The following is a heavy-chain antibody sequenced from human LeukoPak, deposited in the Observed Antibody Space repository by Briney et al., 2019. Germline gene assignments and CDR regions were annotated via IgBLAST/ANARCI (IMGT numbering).Heavy chain of an antibody. V-gene: IGHV1-18*01. CDR3: ARAGQLDY. CDR2: INTNNLNR. J-gene: IGHJ4*02. CDR1: GYTFTGYG. D-gene: IGHD1-1*01. Sequence: GASEKVSCKASGYTFTGYGINWVRQAPGQGLEWMGWINTNNLNRNYAQKLQGRVTMTTDTSTNTAYMELMSLTSDDTAVYYCARAGQLDYWGQGTLVTVSS.